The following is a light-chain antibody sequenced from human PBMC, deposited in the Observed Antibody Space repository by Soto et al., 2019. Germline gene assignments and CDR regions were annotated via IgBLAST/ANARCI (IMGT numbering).Light chain of an antibody. CDR1: QSVSSN. V-gene: IGKV3-15*01. CDR2: GAS. J-gene: IGKJ1*01. CDR3: QQYNNWPPWT. Sequence: EIVMTQSPATLSVSPGERATLSCRASQSVSSNLAWYQQKPGQAPRLLIYGASTRATGIPARFSGSGSGTEFTXTISSXXXEDFAVYYCQQYNNWPPWTFGQGTKVEIK.